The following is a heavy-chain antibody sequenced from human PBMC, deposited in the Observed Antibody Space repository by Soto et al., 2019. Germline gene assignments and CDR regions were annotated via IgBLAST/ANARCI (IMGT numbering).Heavy chain of an antibody. CDR2: INHSGST. J-gene: IGHJ3*02. V-gene: IGHV4-34*01. D-gene: IGHD3-16*01. CDR3: ARAPGGIDAFDI. Sequence: PSETLSLTCAVYGGSFSGYYWSWIRQPPGKGLEWIGEINHSGSTNYNPSLKSRVTISVDTSKNQFSLKLSSVTAADTAVYYCARAPGGIDAFDIWGQGTMVTVSS. CDR1: GGSFSGYY.